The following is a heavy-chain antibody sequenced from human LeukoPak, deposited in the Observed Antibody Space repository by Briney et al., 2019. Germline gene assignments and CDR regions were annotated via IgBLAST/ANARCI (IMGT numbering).Heavy chain of an antibody. CDR3: ARAVLYDFWSGGYFDY. J-gene: IGHJ4*02. Sequence: SETLPLTCAVSGGSISSGDYYWSWIRQPPGKGLEWIGYIYYSGSTYYNPSLKSRVTISVDTSKNQFSLKLSSVTAADTAVYYCARAVLYDFWSGGYFDYWGQGTLVTVSS. V-gene: IGHV4-30-4*08. CDR1: GGSISSGDYY. D-gene: IGHD3-3*01. CDR2: IYYSGST.